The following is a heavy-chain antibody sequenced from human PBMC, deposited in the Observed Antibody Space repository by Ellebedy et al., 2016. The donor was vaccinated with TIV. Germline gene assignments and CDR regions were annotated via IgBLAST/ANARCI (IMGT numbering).Heavy chain of an antibody. CDR3: ARGRHYYDSSGYYVKPYTFDY. V-gene: IGHV4-59*12. D-gene: IGHD3-22*01. Sequence: MPSETLSLTCTVSGGSISSYYWSWIRQPPGKGLEWIGYIYYSGSTNYNPSLKSRVTISVDTSKNQFPLKLSSVTAADTAVYYCARGRHYYDSSGYYVKPYTFDYWGQGTLVTVSS. CDR1: GGSISSYY. CDR2: IYYSGST. J-gene: IGHJ4*02.